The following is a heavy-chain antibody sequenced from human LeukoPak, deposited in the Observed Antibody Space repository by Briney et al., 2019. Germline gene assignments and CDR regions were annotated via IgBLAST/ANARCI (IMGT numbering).Heavy chain of an antibody. J-gene: IGHJ4*02. V-gene: IGHV3-23*01. CDR3: APDLRGSAWSLDD. CDR1: GFTFSNYA. CDR2: VSGSGGST. D-gene: IGHD6-13*01. Sequence: GGSLRLSCAASGFTFSNYAMSWVRQAPGKGLEWVSLVSGSGGSTDYADSVKGRFTISRDNSKNTMYLQMNSLRAEDTAVYYCAPDLRGSAWSLDDWGQGTLVTVSS.